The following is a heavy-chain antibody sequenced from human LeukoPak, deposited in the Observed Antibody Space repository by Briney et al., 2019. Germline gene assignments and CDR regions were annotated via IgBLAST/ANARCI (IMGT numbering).Heavy chain of an antibody. CDR2: VSVYNGDT. V-gene: IGHV1-18*01. J-gene: IGHJ4*02. CDR1: GYTFTSFG. D-gene: IGHD2/OR15-2a*01. Sequence: ASAKVSCTPSGYTFTSFGINWVRQAPGQGLEWMGWVSVYNGDTNYAQKFQDRVIMTTDTSTSTAYMELRSLSSDDTAMYCCTRGIKSTPNYYWGQGTLVTVSS. CDR3: TRGIKSTPNYY.